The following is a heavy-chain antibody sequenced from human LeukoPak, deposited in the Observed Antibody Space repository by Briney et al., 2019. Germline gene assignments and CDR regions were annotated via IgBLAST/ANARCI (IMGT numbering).Heavy chain of an antibody. CDR3: SRAGGVAVAGDY. V-gene: IGHV1-18*01. Sequence: GASVNVSCKASGYIFPNYGISWVRPAPGQGPEWLGWISAYSGNANYAQKLQGRVTLTTDSATTTAYMELRSLRSEDTAIYYCSRAGGVAVAGDYWGQGTLVSVSS. CDR2: ISAYSGNA. J-gene: IGHJ4*02. D-gene: IGHD3-16*01. CDR1: GYIFPNYG.